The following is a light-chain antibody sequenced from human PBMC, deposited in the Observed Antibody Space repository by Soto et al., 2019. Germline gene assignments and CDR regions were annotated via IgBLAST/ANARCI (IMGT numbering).Light chain of an antibody. CDR1: SSDVGGYNY. CDR2: EVS. V-gene: IGLV2-14*01. CDR3: SSYTSISTYV. J-gene: IGLJ1*01. Sequence: QSALTQPASVSGSPGQSITISCTGTSSDVGGYNYVSWYQQHPGKAPKLMISEVSNRPSGVSNRFSGSTSANTASLTISGLQAEDEADYYCSSYTSISTYVFGTGTKLTVL.